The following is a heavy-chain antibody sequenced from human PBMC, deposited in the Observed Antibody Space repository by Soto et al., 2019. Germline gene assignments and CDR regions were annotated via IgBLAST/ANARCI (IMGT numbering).Heavy chain of an antibody. D-gene: IGHD3-9*01. CDR1: GGSISSYY. CDR3: ARARQYYDILTGYYSYWFDP. Sequence: SETLSLTCTVSGGSISSYYWSWIRQPPGKGLEWIGYIYYSGSTNYNPSLKSRVTISVDTPKNQFSLKLSSVTAADTAVYYCARARQYYDILTGYYSYWFDPWGQGTLVTVSS. CDR2: IYYSGST. V-gene: IGHV4-59*01. J-gene: IGHJ5*02.